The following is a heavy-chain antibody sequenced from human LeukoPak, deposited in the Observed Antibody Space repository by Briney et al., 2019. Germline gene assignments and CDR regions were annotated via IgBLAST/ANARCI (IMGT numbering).Heavy chain of an antibody. J-gene: IGHJ6*03. D-gene: IGHD4-17*01. V-gene: IGHV1-69*13. CDR1: GYTFTGYY. Sequence: SVKVSCKASGYTFTGYYMHWVRQAPGQGLEWMGGIIPIFGTANYAQKFQGRVTITADESTSTAYMELSSLRSEDTAVYYCARGLYYGDRNYYYYMDVWGKGTTVTISS. CDR2: IIPIFGTA. CDR3: ARGLYYGDRNYYYYMDV.